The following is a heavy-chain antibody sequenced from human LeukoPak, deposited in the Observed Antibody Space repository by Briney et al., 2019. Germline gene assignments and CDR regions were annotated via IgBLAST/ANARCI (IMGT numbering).Heavy chain of an antibody. CDR2: IYYSGST. CDR1: GDSISIYY. D-gene: IGHD6-13*01. Sequence: PSETLSLTCTVSGDSISIYYWSWIRQPPGKGLEWIGYIYYSGSTNYNPSLKSRVTISVDTSKNQFSLKLSSVTAADTAVYYCARGFIAAAGTGAFDIWGQGTMVTVSS. J-gene: IGHJ3*02. V-gene: IGHV4-59*01. CDR3: ARGFIAAAGTGAFDI.